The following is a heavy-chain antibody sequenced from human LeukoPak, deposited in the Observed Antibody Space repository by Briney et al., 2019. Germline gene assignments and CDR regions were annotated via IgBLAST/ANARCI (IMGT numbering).Heavy chain of an antibody. Sequence: GESLKISCKGSGYNFTSYWIGWVRQMPGKGLEWMGIIYPGDSDTRYSPSFQGQVTISADKSISTAYLQWSSLKASDTAMYYCARLPTTVVPGEGAFDIWGQGTMVTVSS. CDR2: IYPGDSDT. V-gene: IGHV5-51*01. CDR1: GYNFTSYW. CDR3: ARLPTTVVPGEGAFDI. D-gene: IGHD4-23*01. J-gene: IGHJ3*02.